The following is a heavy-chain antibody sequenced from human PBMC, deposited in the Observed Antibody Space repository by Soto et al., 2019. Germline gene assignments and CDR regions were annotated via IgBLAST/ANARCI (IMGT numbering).Heavy chain of an antibody. J-gene: IGHJ3*02. V-gene: IGHV3-23*01. CDR3: PIWNDAFGI. CDR1: TLGFIDHT. CDR2: INNSGHYT. Sequence: GGSLRLSCTTSTLGFIDHTMSWVRQSPGKGLEWVSDINNSGHYTYYADSVKGRFTISRDNSKNTMFLQMNNLRVEDTAMYYCPIWNDAFGIWGKGTKVTV. D-gene: IGHD1-1*01.